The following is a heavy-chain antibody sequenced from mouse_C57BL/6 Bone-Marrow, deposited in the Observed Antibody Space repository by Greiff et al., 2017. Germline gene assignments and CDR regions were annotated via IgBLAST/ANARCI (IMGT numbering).Heavy chain of an antibody. CDR3: ARDYGGAMDY. D-gene: IGHD1-1*02. J-gene: IGHJ4*01. CDR2: IDPSDSYT. V-gene: IGHV1-50*01. Sequence: VKLQQPGAELVKPGASVKLSCKASGYTFTSYWMQWVKQRPGQGLEWIGEIDPSDSYTNYNQKFKGKATLTVDTSSSTAYRQLSSLTSEDSAVYYCARDYGGAMDYWGQGTSVTVSS. CDR1: GYTFTSYW.